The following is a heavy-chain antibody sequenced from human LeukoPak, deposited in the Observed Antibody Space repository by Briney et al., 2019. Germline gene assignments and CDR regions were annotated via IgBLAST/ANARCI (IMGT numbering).Heavy chain of an antibody. CDR1: GYTFTSYG. Sequence: ASVKVSCKASGYTFTSYGFTWVRQAPGQGLEWMGWISAYSGNTMYAQKVQGRVTLTTDASTSTAYMDLRSLTSDDTAVYYCARGSRDCSSTSCHAGIHYWGQGTLVTVSS. CDR2: ISAYSGNT. D-gene: IGHD2-2*01. CDR3: ARGSRDCSSTSCHAGIHY. J-gene: IGHJ4*02. V-gene: IGHV1-18*01.